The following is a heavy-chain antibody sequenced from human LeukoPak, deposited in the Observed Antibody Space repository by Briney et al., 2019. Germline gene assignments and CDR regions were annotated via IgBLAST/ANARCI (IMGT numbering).Heavy chain of an antibody. CDR1: GGSFSGYY. V-gene: IGHV4-34*01. D-gene: IGHD3-22*01. CDR3: ARGVVVIGYYCYYYMDV. CDR2: INHSGST. J-gene: IGHJ6*03. Sequence: SETLSLTCAVYGGSFSGYYWSWIRQPPGKGLEWIGEINHSGSTNYNPSLKSRVTISVDTSKNQFSLKLSSVTAADTAVYYCARGVVVIGYYCYYYMDVWGKGTTVTISS.